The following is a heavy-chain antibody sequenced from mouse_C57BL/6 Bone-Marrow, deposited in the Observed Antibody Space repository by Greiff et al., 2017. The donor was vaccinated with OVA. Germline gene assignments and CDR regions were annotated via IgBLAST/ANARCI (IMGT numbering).Heavy chain of an antibody. J-gene: IGHJ2*01. CDR1: GYTFTSYW. V-gene: IGHV1-5*01. CDR3: ARGYYGSLYYFDY. Sequence: VQLQQSGTVLARPGASVKMSCKTSGYTFTSYWMHWVKQRPGQGLEWIGAIYPGNSDTSYNQKFKGKAKLTAVTSSSTAYMQLSSLTSEDSAVYFCARGYYGSLYYFDYWGQGTTLTVSS. CDR2: IYPGNSDT. D-gene: IGHD1-1*01.